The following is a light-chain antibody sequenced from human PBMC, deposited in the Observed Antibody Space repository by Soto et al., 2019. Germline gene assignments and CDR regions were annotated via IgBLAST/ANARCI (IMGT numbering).Light chain of an antibody. V-gene: IGKV2-28*01. J-gene: IGKJ3*01. Sequence: DIVMTQSPLSLPVTPGEPASISCRSSQSLLHSNGYNYLDWYLQKPGQSPQLLIYWASNRASGVPDRFNGSGSGTDFTLKISRVEAEDVGVYCCMQTLQSPLTFGPGTKVDIK. CDR1: QSLLHSNGYNY. CDR2: WAS. CDR3: MQTLQSPLT.